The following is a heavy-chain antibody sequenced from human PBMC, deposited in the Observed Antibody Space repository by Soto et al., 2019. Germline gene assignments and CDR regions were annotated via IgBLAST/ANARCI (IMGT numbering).Heavy chain of an antibody. J-gene: IGHJ6*02. CDR1: RGSISSGGYY. V-gene: IGHV4-31*03. CDR2: IYYSGNT. CDR3: ARQPFCTSAKCYRGSYYHYYAMDV. D-gene: IGHD2-2*02. Sequence: PSETLSLTCTVSRGSISSGGYYWNWIRQHPGKGLEWIGYIYYSGNTYYNPSLKSRVTISVDTSKDQFSLKLTSVTAADTAIYYCARQPFCTSAKCYRGSYYHYYAMDVWGQGTTVTVSS.